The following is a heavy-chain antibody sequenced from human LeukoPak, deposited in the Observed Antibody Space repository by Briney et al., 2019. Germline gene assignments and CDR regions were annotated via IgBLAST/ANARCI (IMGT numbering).Heavy chain of an antibody. CDR2: IYYSGST. V-gene: IGHV4-59*01. CDR3: ARAPAGSGSYYNPNNWFDP. CDR1: GGSISSYY. J-gene: IGHJ5*02. Sequence: SETLSLTCTVSGGSISSYYWSWIRQPPGKGLEWIGYIYYSGSTNYNPSLKSRVTISVDTSKNQFSLKLSSVTAADTAVYYCARAPAGSGSYYNPNNWFDPWGQGTLVTVSS. D-gene: IGHD3-10*01.